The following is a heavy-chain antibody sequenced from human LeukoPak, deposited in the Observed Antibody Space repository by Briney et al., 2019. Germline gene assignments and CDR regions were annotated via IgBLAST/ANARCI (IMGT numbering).Heavy chain of an antibody. CDR1: GFTFSNYA. D-gene: IGHD6-19*01. CDR3: AKEATLAVAGTIGY. V-gene: IGHV3-23*01. J-gene: IGHJ4*02. Sequence: PGGSLRLSCAASGFTFSNYAMSWVRQAPGKGLEWVSAISGSGGSTYYADSVKGRLTISRDNSKNTLYLQMNSLRAEDTAVYYCAKEATLAVAGTIGYWGQGTLVTVSS. CDR2: ISGSGGST.